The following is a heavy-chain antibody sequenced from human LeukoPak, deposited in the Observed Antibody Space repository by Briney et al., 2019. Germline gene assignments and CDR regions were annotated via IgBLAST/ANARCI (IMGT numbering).Heavy chain of an antibody. CDR1: GGSFSGYY. CDR2: INHSGST. J-gene: IGHJ4*02. CDR3: AREGLITIFGVVGY. Sequence: SETLSLTCAVYGGSFSGYYWSWLRQPPGKGLEWIGEINHSGSTNYNPSLKSRVTISVDTSKNQFSLKLRPVTAADTAVYYCAREGLITIFGVVGYWGQGTLVTVSS. V-gene: IGHV4-34*01. D-gene: IGHD3-3*01.